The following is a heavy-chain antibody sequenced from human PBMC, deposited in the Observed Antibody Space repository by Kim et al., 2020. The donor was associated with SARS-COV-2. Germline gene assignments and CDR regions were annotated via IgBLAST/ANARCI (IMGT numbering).Heavy chain of an antibody. J-gene: IGHJ6*02. D-gene: IGHD2-2*01. CDR1: GFTFSSYS. V-gene: IGHV3-21*01. CDR2: ISSSSSYI. Sequence: GGSLRLSCAASGFTFSSYSMNWVRQAPGKGLEWVSSISSSSSYIYYADSVKGRFTISRDNAKNSLYLQMNSLRAEDTAVYYCARDLISGCSSTSCYPYYYYGMDVWGQGTTVTVSS. CDR3: ARDLISGCSSTSCYPYYYYGMDV.